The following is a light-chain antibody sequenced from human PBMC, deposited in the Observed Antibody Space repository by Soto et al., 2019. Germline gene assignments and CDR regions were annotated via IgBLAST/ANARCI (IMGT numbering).Light chain of an antibody. CDR3: AAWDDSLNGVL. CDR2: NNN. J-gene: IGLJ2*01. CDR1: SSNIGSHT. V-gene: IGLV1-44*01. Sequence: QSALTQPPSASGTPGQRVTISCSGSSSNIGSHTVNWYQHLPGTAPKLLLYNNNQRPSGVPDRFSGSRSGTSASLAISGLQSEDEANYYCAAWDDSLNGVLFGGGTKLTVL.